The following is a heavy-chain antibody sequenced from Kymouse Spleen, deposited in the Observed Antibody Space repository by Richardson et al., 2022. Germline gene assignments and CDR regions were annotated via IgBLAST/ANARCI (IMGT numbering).Heavy chain of an antibody. J-gene: IGHJ4*02. CDR3: AKEGGSGSYSLYY. Sequence: QVQLVESGGGVVQPGRSLRLSCAASGFTFSSYGMHWVRQAPGKGLEWVAVISYDGSNKYYADSVKGRFTISRDNSKNTLYLQMNSLRAEDTAVYYCAKEGGSGSYSLYYWGQGTLVTVSS. CDR2: ISYDGSNK. V-gene: IGHV3-30*18. CDR1: GFTFSSYG. D-gene: IGHD3-10*01.